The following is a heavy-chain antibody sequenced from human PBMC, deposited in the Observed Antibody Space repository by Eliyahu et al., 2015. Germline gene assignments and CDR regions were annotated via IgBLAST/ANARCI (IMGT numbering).Heavy chain of an antibody. CDR2: IKQDGREK. CDR1: GFTXXSYW. V-gene: IGHV3-7*04. CDR3: ARDQIWFGELSVSESSYYYYGMDV. Sequence: EVQLVESGGGLVQPGGSLRXXXAASGFTXXSYWMXWVRQAPGKGLEWVANIKQDGREKYYVDSVKGRFTISRDNAKNSLYLQMNSLRAEDTAVYYCARDQIWFGELSVSESSYYYYGMDVWGQGTTVTVSS. D-gene: IGHD3-10*01. J-gene: IGHJ6*02.